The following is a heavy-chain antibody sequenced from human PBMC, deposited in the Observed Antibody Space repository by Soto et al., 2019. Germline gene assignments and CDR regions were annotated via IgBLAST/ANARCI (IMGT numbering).Heavy chain of an antibody. CDR1: GGSVTSDEDY. CDR3: ATESGSTYGYFDY. V-gene: IGHV4-30-4*08. CDR2: ISNSGST. Sequence: SETLSLTCTVSGGSVTSDEDYWSWIRQSNGKGLEWIGYISNSGSTSYNPSLKTRLSMSVDRSKNQFTLRLTSVTAADTAVYFCATESGSTYGYFDYWGQGTQVTVSS. D-gene: IGHD4-17*01. J-gene: IGHJ4*02.